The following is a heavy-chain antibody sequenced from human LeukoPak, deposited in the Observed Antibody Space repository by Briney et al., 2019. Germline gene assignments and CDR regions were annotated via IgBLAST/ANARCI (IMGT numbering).Heavy chain of an antibody. V-gene: IGHV3-23*01. J-gene: IGHJ6*04. Sequence: GGSLRLSCAASGFTFSNYGMIWVRQAPGKGLEWVSVITGIGGSTFYADSVKGRFTISRDNAKNSLYLQMNSLRAEDTAVYYCAELGITMIGGVWGKGTTVTISS. CDR1: GFTFSNYG. CDR2: ITGIGGST. D-gene: IGHD3-10*02. CDR3: AELGITMIGGV.